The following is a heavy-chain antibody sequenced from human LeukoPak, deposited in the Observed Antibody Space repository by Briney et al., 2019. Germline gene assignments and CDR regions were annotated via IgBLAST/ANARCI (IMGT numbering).Heavy chain of an antibody. CDR1: GGSISSYY. Sequence: SETLSLTCTVSGGSISSYYWSWIRQPPGKGLEWIGYVYYSGSTNYNPSLKSRVTISVDTSKNQFSLKLSSVTAADTAVYYCAREGWYYYDSSGENAFDIWGQGTMVTVSS. J-gene: IGHJ3*02. CDR2: VYYSGST. V-gene: IGHV4-59*01. CDR3: AREGWYYYDSSGENAFDI. D-gene: IGHD3-22*01.